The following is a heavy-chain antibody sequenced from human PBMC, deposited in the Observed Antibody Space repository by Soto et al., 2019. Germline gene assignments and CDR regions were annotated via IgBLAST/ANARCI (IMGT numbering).Heavy chain of an antibody. J-gene: IGHJ4*02. D-gene: IGHD4-17*01. V-gene: IGHV4-59*01. CDR1: GVSTVSSYY. CDR3: ARRALDYGDYFFDY. Sequence: PSETLSLTCTVSGVSTVSSYYWSWLRQPPGKGLEWIGYVSYSGSTNYDPSLKSRVTISVDTSKNQFSLRLSSVTAADTAVYYCARRALDYGDYFFDYWGPGTLVTVSS. CDR2: VSYSGST.